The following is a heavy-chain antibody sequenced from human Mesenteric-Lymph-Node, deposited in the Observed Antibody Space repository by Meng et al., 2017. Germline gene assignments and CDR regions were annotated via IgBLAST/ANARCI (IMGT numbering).Heavy chain of an antibody. V-gene: IGHV4-59*01. CDR3: ARLVTMLRGVTINPEFGYYGMDV. D-gene: IGHD3-10*01. CDR2: IHYIGTT. CDR1: AASIRSDY. J-gene: IGHJ6*02. Sequence: SQTLSPTCPLYAASIRSDYWGWNGQLPGKGLGWIGYIHYIGTTHYNPSLRGRVTISVDTSKIQFSLKLSSVTAADTAVYYCARLVTMLRGVTINPEFGYYGMDVWGQGTTVTVSS.